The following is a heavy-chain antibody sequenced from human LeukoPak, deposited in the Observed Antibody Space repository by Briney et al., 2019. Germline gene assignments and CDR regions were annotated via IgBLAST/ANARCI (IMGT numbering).Heavy chain of an antibody. CDR3: ARGTDGYRFDY. V-gene: IGHV4-31*03. Sequence: SETLSLTCIVSGDFIDTYRHWPWIRQHPGKGLEYIGYIYKDGKTFYNPSLRSRATISADTSQNFFSLRLTSMTDADTAVYYCARGTDGYRFDYWGQGILVTVSS. CDR2: IYKDGKT. D-gene: IGHD3-16*02. J-gene: IGHJ4*02. CDR1: GDFIDTYRH.